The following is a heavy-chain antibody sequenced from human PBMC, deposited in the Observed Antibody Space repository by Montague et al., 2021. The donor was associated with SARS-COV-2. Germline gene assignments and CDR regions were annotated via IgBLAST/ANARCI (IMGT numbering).Heavy chain of an antibody. J-gene: IGHJ4*02. Sequence: CAISGDSVSSNIATWNWIRQSPSRGLVWLGRTYYRSKWYNDYAESVKSRITIDPDTSKHQFSLHLNSVTPEDTAVYYCARIPVGSKYYFDFWGQGTLVTVSS. D-gene: IGHD2-2*01. CDR1: GDSVSSNIAT. CDR2: TYYRSKWYN. V-gene: IGHV6-1*01. CDR3: ARIPVGSKYYFDF.